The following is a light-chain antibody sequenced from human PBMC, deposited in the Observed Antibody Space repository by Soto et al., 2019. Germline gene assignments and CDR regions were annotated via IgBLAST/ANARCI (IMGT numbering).Light chain of an antibody. CDR2: GAS. V-gene: IGKV3-15*01. J-gene: IGKJ4*01. Sequence: EIVMTQSPATLSVSPGERASLSCRANQTISSNLAWYQQKPGQAPGLLIYGASTRATGIPARFSGSGSGTEFTLTISSLQSEDFTVYYCQHYNNWLGTFGGGTKVEIK. CDR3: QHYNNWLGT. CDR1: QTISSN.